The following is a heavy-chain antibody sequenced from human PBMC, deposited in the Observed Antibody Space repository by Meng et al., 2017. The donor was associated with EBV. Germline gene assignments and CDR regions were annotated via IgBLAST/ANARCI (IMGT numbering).Heavy chain of an antibody. D-gene: IGHD1-14*01. CDR3: ARDKEPGVHWFDP. CDR1: GYTFTSYA. Sequence: QVQLVQSGAEVKKPGASVKVSCKASGYTFTSYAMNWVRQAPGQRLEWMGWINAGNGNTKYSQKFQGRVTITRDTSASTAYMELSSLRSEDTAVYYCARDKEPGVHWFDPLGQGTLGTVAS. V-gene: IGHV1-3*01. CDR2: INAGNGNT. J-gene: IGHJ5*02.